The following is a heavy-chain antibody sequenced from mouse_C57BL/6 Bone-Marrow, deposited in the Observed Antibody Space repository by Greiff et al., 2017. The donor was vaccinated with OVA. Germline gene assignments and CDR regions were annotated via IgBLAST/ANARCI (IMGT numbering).Heavy chain of an antibody. Sequence: EVQLQQSGPVLVKPGASVKMSCKASGYTFTDYYMNWVKQSHGKSLEWIGVINPYNGGTSYNQKFKGKATLTVDKSSSTAYMELNSLTSEDSAVYYCARGGYPVMDYWGQGTSVTVSS. D-gene: IGHD2-14*01. V-gene: IGHV1-19*01. CDR2: INPYNGGT. J-gene: IGHJ4*01. CDR3: ARGGYPVMDY. CDR1: GYTFTDYY.